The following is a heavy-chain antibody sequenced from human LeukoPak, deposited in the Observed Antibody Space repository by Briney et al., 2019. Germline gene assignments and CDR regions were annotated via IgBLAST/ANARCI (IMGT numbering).Heavy chain of an antibody. CDR2: INHSGST. D-gene: IGHD1-14*01. CDR1: GFTFSSYE. J-gene: IGHJ4*02. Sequence: KAGGSLRLSCAASGFTFSSYEMNWVRQPPGKGLEWIGEINHSGSTNYNPSLKSRVTMTVDTSKNQFSLKLTSLTAADTAVYYCARVNASERAAYYFDYWGQGTLVTVSS. V-gene: IGHV4-34*01. CDR3: ARVNASERAAYYFDY.